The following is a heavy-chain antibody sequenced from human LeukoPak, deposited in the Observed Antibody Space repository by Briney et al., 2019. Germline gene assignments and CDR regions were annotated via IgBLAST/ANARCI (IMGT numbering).Heavy chain of an antibody. D-gene: IGHD2-15*01. CDR1: GYTFTSYY. CDR3: PRELRSLY. V-gene: IGHV1-46*01. CDR2: INPSGGST. Sequence: ASVKVSCKASGYTFTSYYMHWVRQAPGQGLEWMGIINPSGGSTSYAQKFHGRGTITSDTSTSTVYMGLSSRRSEDAPVYYGPRELRSLYWGEGTLVTLSP. J-gene: IGHJ4*02.